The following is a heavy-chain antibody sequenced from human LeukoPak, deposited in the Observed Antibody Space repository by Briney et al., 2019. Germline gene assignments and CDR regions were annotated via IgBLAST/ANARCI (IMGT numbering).Heavy chain of an antibody. D-gene: IGHD3-10*01. V-gene: IGHV4-59*01. J-gene: IGHJ3*02. Sequence: PSETLSLTRTVSLGSISSYYWSWIRQPPAKGLEWIGYIYYSGSTNYNPSLKSRVTISVDTSKNQFSLKLSSVTAADTAVYYCAREASFDAFDIWGQGTMVTVSS. CDR3: AREASFDAFDI. CDR2: IYYSGST. CDR1: LGSISSYY.